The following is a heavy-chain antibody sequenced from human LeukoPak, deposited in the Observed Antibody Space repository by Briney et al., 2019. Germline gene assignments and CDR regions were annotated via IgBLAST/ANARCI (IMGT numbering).Heavy chain of an antibody. J-gene: IGHJ5*02. V-gene: IGHV3-20*04. CDR2: INWNGGST. Sequence: GTLSLTCAVSGGSISSSNWWSWVRQPPGKGLEWVSGINWNGGSTGYADSVKGRFTISRDNAKNSLYLQMNSLRAEDTALYYCARDRAIAVAGTFARWFDPWGQGTLVTVSS. CDR3: ARDRAIAVAGTFARWFDP. D-gene: IGHD6-19*01. CDR1: GGSISSSNW.